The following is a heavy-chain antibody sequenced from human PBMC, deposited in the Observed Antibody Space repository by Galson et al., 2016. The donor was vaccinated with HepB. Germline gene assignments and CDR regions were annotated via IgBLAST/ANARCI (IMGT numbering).Heavy chain of an antibody. D-gene: IGHD6-13*01. CDR1: GFSVSGKY. J-gene: IGHJ6*02. V-gene: IGHV3-53*01. CDR2: IFSGDAT. Sequence: SLRLSCAASGFSVSGKYMSWARQAPGKGLEWVSAIFSGDATYYRDSVKGRFTISRDTSKNTLYLQMNNLRAEDTAIYYCAKRGAAADTLPYYYALDFWGQGTTGTVSS. CDR3: AKRGAAADTLPYYYALDF.